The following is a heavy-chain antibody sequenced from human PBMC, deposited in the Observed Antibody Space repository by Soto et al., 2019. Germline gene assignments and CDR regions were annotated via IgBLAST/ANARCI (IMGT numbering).Heavy chain of an antibody. D-gene: IGHD1-20*01. Sequence: SETLSLTCAVYGGSFSGYYWSWIRQPPGKGLEWIGEINHSGSTNYNPSLKSRVTISVDTSKNQFSLKLSSVTAADTAVYYCARVSLYAFDIWGQGTMVTVSS. V-gene: IGHV4-34*01. CDR1: GGSFSGYY. J-gene: IGHJ3*02. CDR3: ARVSLYAFDI. CDR2: INHSGST.